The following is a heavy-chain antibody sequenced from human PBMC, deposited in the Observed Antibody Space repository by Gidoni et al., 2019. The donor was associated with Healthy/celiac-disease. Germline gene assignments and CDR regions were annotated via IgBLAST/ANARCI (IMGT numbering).Heavy chain of an antibody. J-gene: IGHJ4*02. CDR2: RWYDGSNK. CDR3: ARATPAQWPIDY. D-gene: IGHD6-19*01. CDR1: GFTVSIYG. V-gene: IGHV3-33*01. Sequence: QVQLVESGGGVVQPGRYVRLACAASGFTVSIYGMHWVRQAPGKGLGWVAVRWYDGSNKYYADSVKGRFTISRDNSKNTLYLQMNSLRAEDTAVYYCARATPAQWPIDYWGQGTLVTVSS.